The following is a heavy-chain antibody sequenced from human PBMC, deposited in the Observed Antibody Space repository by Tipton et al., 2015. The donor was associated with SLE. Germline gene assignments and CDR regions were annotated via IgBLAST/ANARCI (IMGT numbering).Heavy chain of an antibody. CDR1: GGSFSGYF. CDR3: ARGVSGTVAEH. D-gene: IGHD5-12*01. J-gene: IGHJ1*01. Sequence: GLVKPSETLSLTCAVYGGSFSGYFWSWIRQPPGKGLEWIGEIKHGGITNYNPSLKSRVTISADTSKSQLSLTLSSVSAADTAVYYCARGVSGTVAEHWGQGTLVTVSS. V-gene: IGHV4-34*01. CDR2: IKHGGIT.